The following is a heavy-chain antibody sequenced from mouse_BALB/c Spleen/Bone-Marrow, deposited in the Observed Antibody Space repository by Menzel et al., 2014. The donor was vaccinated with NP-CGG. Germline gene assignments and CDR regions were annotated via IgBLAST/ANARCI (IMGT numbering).Heavy chain of an antibody. V-gene: IGHV5-12*02. CDR3: ARHLYGNYGAMDY. CDR1: GFTFSDYH. D-gene: IGHD2-1*01. CDR2: ISNGGGST. Sequence: DVHLVESGGGLVQPGGSLKLSCATSGFTFSDYHMYWVRQTPEKRLEWVAYISNGGGSTYYPDTVKGRFTISRDNAKNTLYLQMSRLKSEDTAMYYCARHLYGNYGAMDYWGQGTSVTVSS. J-gene: IGHJ4*01.